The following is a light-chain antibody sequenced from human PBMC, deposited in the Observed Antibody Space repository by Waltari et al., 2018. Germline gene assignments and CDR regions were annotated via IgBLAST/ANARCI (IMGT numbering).Light chain of an antibody. CDR3: HQFYSDPRT. CDR1: QSVLYSSNNKNY. V-gene: IGKV4-1*01. J-gene: IGKJ1*01. Sequence: DIVMTQSPDSLAVSLGERATINCKSSQSVLYSSNNKNYLAWYQQKPGQPLKLLIYWASLRESGVPSRFSGSGYGTDFTLTISSLQAQDVAVYYCHQFYSDPRTFGQGTTVEIK. CDR2: WAS.